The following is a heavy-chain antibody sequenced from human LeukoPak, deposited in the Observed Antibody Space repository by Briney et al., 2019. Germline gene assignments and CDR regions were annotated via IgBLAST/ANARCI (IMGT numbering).Heavy chain of an antibody. CDR1: SGSVSSSSYY. CDR3: ARLVRGIYDYFDY. V-gene: IGHV4-39*07. D-gene: IGHD3-10*01. Sequence: PSETLSLTCTVSSGSVSSSSYYWGWIRQPPGKGLEWIGSIYYSGSTYYNPSLKSRVTISVDTSKNQFSLKLNSVTAADTAVYYCARLVRGIYDYFDYWGQGTLVTVSS. CDR2: IYYSGST. J-gene: IGHJ4*02.